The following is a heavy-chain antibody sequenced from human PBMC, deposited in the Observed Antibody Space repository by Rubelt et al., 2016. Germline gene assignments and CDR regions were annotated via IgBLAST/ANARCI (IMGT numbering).Heavy chain of an antibody. Sequence: QVQLVQSGAEVKKPGASVKVSCKASGYTFTSYYMHWVRQAPGQGLEWMGWINAGNGNTKYSQKFQGRVTITRETSASTAYMELSSLRSEDTAVYYCARGDIVVVVAASNPLDYWGQGTLVTVSS. CDR2: INAGNGNT. D-gene: IGHD2-15*01. CDR1: GYTFTSYY. J-gene: IGHJ4*02. CDR3: ARGDIVVVVAASNPLDY. V-gene: IGHV1-3*01.